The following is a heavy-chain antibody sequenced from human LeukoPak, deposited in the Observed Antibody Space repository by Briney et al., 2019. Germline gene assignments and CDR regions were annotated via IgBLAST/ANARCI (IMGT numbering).Heavy chain of an antibody. CDR1: EFTFSSCG. CDR2: IGPTGTDR. CDR3: ATETIGRHYDY. J-gene: IGHJ4*02. D-gene: IGHD1-14*01. V-gene: IGHV3-21*01. Sequence: MPGGSLRLSCAASEFTFSSCGFNWVRQAPGKGLEWVSSIGPTGTDRYYADSVRGRFTISRDNAKNSMYLQMDSLRDEDTAVYYCATETIGRHYDYWGQGTLLTVSS.